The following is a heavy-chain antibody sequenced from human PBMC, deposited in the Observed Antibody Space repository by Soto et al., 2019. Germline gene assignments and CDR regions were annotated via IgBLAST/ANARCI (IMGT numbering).Heavy chain of an antibody. D-gene: IGHD2-15*01. Sequence: SVKVSCKASGGTFSSYAISWVRQAPGQGLEWMGGIIPIFGTANYAQKFQGRVTITADKSTSTAYMELSSLRSEDTAVYYCAKFMHEYCSGGSCYDPYYYGMDVWGQGTTVTVSS. CDR3: AKFMHEYCSGGSCYDPYYYGMDV. V-gene: IGHV1-69*06. CDR1: GGTFSSYA. J-gene: IGHJ6*02. CDR2: IIPIFGTA.